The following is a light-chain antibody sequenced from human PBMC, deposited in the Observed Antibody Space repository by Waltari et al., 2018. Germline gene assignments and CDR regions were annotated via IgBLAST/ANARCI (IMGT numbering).Light chain of an antibody. Sequence: IVLTQSPGTLSWSPGARATLACRASQTVGRSLAWYQQKPGQAPRLLIYDTSRRATGIPDRFSGSGSGTDFSLTISRLEPEDFAVYYCQHYVRLPATFGQGTKVEI. CDR2: DTS. CDR1: QTVGRS. CDR3: QHYVRLPAT. J-gene: IGKJ1*01. V-gene: IGKV3-20*01.